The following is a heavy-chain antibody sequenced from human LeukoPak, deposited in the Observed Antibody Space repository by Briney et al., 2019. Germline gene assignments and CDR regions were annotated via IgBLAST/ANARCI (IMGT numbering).Heavy chain of an antibody. D-gene: IGHD2-15*01. CDR3: ARDLTSEYCSGGSCYSNYGMDV. CDR2: IIPIFGTA. J-gene: IGHJ6*02. V-gene: IGHV1-69*13. CDR1: GGTFSSYA. Sequence: ASVKVSCKASGGTFSSYAISWVRQAPGQGLEWMGGIIPIFGTANYAQKFQGRVTITADESTSTAYMELSSLRSEDTAVYYCARDLTSEYCSGGSCYSNYGMDVWGQGTTVTVSS.